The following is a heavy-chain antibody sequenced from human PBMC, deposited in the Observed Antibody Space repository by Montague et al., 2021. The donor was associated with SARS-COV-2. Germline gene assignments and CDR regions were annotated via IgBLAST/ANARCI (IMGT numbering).Heavy chain of an antibody. CDR3: AREPGVLDTYYYGMDV. V-gene: IGHV4-34*01. Sequence: SETLSLTCVLYGGSFSGDNWSWIRQPPGKGLEWIGQINHSGSTNYNPSLKSRVTMSVDTSKNQFSLNLRSVTAADTAMYYCAREPGVLDTYYYGMDVWGQGTTVTVPS. J-gene: IGHJ6*02. D-gene: IGHD3/OR15-3a*01. CDR1: GGSFSGDN. CDR2: INHSGST.